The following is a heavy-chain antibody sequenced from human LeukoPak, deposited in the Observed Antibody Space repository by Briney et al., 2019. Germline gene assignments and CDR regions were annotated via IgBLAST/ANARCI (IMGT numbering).Heavy chain of an antibody. CDR2: MNPNSGNT. Sequence: GASVKVSCKASGYTFTSYDINWVRQATGQGLEWMGWMNPNSGNTGYAQKFQGRVTMTRNTSISTAYMELSSLRSEDTAVYYCARSDISGGDYYYYYYMDVWGKGTTVTISS. CDR1: GYTFTSYD. J-gene: IGHJ6*03. V-gene: IGHV1-8*02. CDR3: ARSDISGGDYYYYYYMDV. D-gene: IGHD2-21*02.